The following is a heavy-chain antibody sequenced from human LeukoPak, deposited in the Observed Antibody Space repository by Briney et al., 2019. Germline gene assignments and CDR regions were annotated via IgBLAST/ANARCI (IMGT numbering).Heavy chain of an antibody. CDR3: ARHKYYYDGSGLTSLGNFDY. J-gene: IGHJ4*02. V-gene: IGHV3-30*03. CDR1: GFTFSSYG. CDR2: ISYDGSNK. Sequence: PGRSLRLSCAASGFTFSSYGMHWVRQAPGKGLEWVAVISYDGSNKYYADSVKGRFTISRDNSKNTLYLQMSSLRAEDTAVYYCARHKYYYDGSGLTSLGNFDYWGQGTLVTVSS. D-gene: IGHD3-22*01.